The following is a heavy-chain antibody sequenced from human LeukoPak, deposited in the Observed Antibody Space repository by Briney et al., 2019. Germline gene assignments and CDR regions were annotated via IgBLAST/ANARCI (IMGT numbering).Heavy chain of an antibody. J-gene: IGHJ6*02. Sequence: RGSLRLSCAASGFTVSSNYMSWVRQAPGKGLEWVSVIYSGGTTQYADSVKGRFTVSRDNSKNTLYLQMNSLRAEDTAVYYCAREYSSLPSVWGQGTTVTVSS. V-gene: IGHV3-66*01. D-gene: IGHD6-6*01. CDR3: AREYSSLPSV. CDR2: IYSGGTT. CDR1: GFTVSSNY.